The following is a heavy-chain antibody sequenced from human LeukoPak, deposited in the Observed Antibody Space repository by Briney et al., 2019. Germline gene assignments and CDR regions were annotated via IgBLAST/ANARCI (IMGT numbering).Heavy chain of an antibody. CDR3: ARDLRGGGIDAFDI. J-gene: IGHJ3*02. CDR1: GFTVSSNY. CDR2: IYSGGST. D-gene: IGHD4-23*01. Sequence: PGGSLRLSCAASGFTVSSNYMTWVRQAPGKGLEWVSVIYSGGSTYYADSVKGRFTISRHNSKNTLYLQMDSPRPEDTAVYYCARDLRGGGIDAFDIWGQGTMVTVSS. V-gene: IGHV3-53*04.